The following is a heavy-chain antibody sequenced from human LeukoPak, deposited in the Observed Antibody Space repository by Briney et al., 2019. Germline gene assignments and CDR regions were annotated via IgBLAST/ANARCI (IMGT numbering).Heavy chain of an antibody. D-gene: IGHD4-11*01. CDR3: ARDVTTSPRYYYGMDV. J-gene: IGHJ6*02. CDR2: VSADGRTQ. Sequence: GGSLRLSCAASGFTFRTHSIHWVRQAPGKGLEWVTVVSADGRTQLYSDSVKGRFTISRDNSLNTLYLQMNSLRAEDTAVYYCARDVTTSPRYYYGMDVWGQGTTVTVSS. V-gene: IGHV3-30*03. CDR1: GFTFRTHS.